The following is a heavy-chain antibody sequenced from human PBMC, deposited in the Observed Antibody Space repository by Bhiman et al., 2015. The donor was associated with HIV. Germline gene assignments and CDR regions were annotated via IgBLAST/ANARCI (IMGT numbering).Heavy chain of an antibody. D-gene: IGHD1-7*01. CDR1: GFTFSRYI. CDR3: AREPGGTTEGRFDY. J-gene: IGHJ4*02. Sequence: EVQLVESGGGLVQPGGSLRLSCAASGFTFSRYIMNWVRQAPGKGLEWVSSLSGSSGYVYYADSVKGRFTISRDNAKNSLSLQMNSLRAEDTAVYYCAREPGGTTEGRFDYWGQGTLVTVSS. V-gene: IGHV3-21*03. CDR2: LSGSSGYV.